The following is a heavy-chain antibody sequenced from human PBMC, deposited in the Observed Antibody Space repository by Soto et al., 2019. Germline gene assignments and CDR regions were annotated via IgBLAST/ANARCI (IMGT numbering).Heavy chain of an antibody. J-gene: IGHJ6*02. Sequence: QVQLQESGPGLVKPSETLSLTCTVSGGSISSYYWSWIRQPPGKGLEWIGYIYYSGSTNYNPSLKSRVTISVDTSKNQFSLKLSSVTAADTDVYYCARTPGIAAAGSYYYYGMDVWGQGTTVTVSS. V-gene: IGHV4-59*01. CDR3: ARTPGIAAAGSYYYYGMDV. CDR2: IYYSGST. CDR1: GGSISSYY. D-gene: IGHD6-13*01.